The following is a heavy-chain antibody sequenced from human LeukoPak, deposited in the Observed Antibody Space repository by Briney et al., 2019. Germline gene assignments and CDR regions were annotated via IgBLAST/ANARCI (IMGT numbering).Heavy chain of an antibody. V-gene: IGHV1-2*02. J-gene: IGHJ6*01. CDR1: GYTFTGYY. D-gene: IGHD3-22*01. CDR2: INPNSGGT. Sequence: ASVKVSCKASGYTFTGYYMHWVRQAPGQGLEGMGWINPNSGGTDYAQKFQGRVTMTRDTSISTAYMELSRLRSDDTAVYYCANPSGYYDSSGYYYDYYGMDVWGQGTTVTVSS. CDR3: ANPSGYYDSSGYYYDYYGMDV.